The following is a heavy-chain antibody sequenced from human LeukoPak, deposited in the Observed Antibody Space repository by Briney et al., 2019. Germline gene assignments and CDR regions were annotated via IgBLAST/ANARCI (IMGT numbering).Heavy chain of an antibody. V-gene: IGHV3-23*01. CDR2: VSDSGGST. Sequence: GGSLRLSCAASGFTFSRYAMRWVRPAPGKGREWVSTVSDSGGSTYYADSVKGLFTISRDNSKNTPYLQMNSLRAEDTAVYYCAKRMIRGVNHDAFDLCGEGTMVTVSS. CDR1: GFTFSRYA. J-gene: IGHJ3*01. D-gene: IGHD3-10*01. CDR3: AKRMIRGVNHDAFDL.